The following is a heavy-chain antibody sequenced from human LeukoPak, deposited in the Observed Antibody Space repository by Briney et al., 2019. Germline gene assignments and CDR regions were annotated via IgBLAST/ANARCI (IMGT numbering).Heavy chain of an antibody. D-gene: IGHD3/OR15-3a*01. CDR3: WTRGFMDV. CDR1: GFTFNNYA. CDR2: IKEDGSKK. Sequence: GGSLRLSCAASGFTFNNYAMNWVRQAPGEGLEWVANIKEDGSKKNYVDSVKGRFTISRDNAKNSLYLQMNSLRAEDTAVYYCWTRGFMDVWGKGTTVTVSS. J-gene: IGHJ6*03. V-gene: IGHV3-7*01.